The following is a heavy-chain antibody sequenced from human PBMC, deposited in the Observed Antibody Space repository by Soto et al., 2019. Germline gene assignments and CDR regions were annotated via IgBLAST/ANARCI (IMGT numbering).Heavy chain of an antibody. CDR1: GGSFSGYY. Sequence: QVQLQQWGAGLLKPSETLSLTCAVYGGSFSGYYWSWIRQPPGKGLELIGEINHSGSTNYNPSLKSRVTIPVDTSKYQFSLKLSSVTAADTAVYYCARGYKQLVRRAGGWFDPWGKGTLGTVS. J-gene: IGHJ5*02. D-gene: IGHD6-6*01. V-gene: IGHV4-34*01. CDR2: INHSGST. CDR3: ARGYKQLVRRAGGWFDP.